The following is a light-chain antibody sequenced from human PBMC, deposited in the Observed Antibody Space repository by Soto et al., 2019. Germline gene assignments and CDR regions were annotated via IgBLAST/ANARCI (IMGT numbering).Light chain of an antibody. CDR3: CSYARSSTLV. J-gene: IGLJ2*01. V-gene: IGLV2-23*01. CDR2: EGS. Sequence: QSALTQPASVSGSPGQSITISCTGTSSDVGGYNLVSWYQQHPGKAPKLMIYEGSKRPSGVSNRFSGSKSGNTASLTISGLQAEDEADYYCCSYARSSTLVFGGGTKVTVL. CDR1: SSDVGGYNL.